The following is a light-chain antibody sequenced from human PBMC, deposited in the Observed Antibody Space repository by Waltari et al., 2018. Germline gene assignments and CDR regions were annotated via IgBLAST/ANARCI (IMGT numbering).Light chain of an antibody. V-gene: IGLV2-14*03. Sequence: QSALTQPASVSGSPGPSIPISCPGTSRDVGCYNYVSWYQQHPGKAPKLMIYDVSNRPSGVSNRFSGSKSGNTASLTISGLQAEDEADYYCSSYTSSSTLWVFGGGTKLTVL. CDR3: SSYTSSSTLWV. J-gene: IGLJ3*02. CDR1: SRDVGCYNY. CDR2: DVS.